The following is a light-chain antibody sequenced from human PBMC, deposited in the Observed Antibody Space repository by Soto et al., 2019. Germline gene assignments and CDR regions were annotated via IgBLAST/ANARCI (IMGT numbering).Light chain of an antibody. CDR1: SSDVGGYNY. Sequence: QSVLTQPASVSGSPGQSITISCTGTSSDVGGYNYVSWYQQHPGKAPKLMIYEDSNRPSGVSNRFSGSKSGNTASLTISGLQAEDEADYYCSSYTSSSTHYVFGTGTKVTVL. V-gene: IGLV2-14*01. J-gene: IGLJ1*01. CDR3: SSYTSSSTHYV. CDR2: EDS.